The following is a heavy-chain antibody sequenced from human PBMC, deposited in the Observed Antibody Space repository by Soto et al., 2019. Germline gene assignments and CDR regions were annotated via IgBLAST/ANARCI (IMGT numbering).Heavy chain of an antibody. Sequence: QVQLVQSGADVKKPGSSVKVSCQASGVTFSSETLGWVRQANGHGLEWVGGIIPLFGTASYAQKFQGRVTITADESTSTVYMDLSSRRSDDTAVYFCATELGENPASPVDAWGQGTLVTVSS. D-gene: IGHD3-10*01. CDR1: GVTFSSET. J-gene: IGHJ5*02. V-gene: IGHV1-69*01. CDR2: IIPLFGTA. CDR3: ATELGENPASPVDA.